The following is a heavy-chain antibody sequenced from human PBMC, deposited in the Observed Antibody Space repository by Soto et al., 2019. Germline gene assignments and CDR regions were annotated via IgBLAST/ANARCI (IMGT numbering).Heavy chain of an antibody. CDR2: IYSGGST. CDR1: GFTVSCNY. V-gene: IGHV3-53*01. D-gene: IGHD3-9*01. J-gene: IGHJ3*02. Sequence: GGSLRLSCAASGFTVSCNYMSWLRQAPGKGLEWVSVIYSGGSTYYADSVKGRFTISRDNSKNTLYLQMNSLRAEDTAVYYCASHRFLRYFDVHDAFDIWGQGTMVTVSS. CDR3: ASHRFLRYFDVHDAFDI.